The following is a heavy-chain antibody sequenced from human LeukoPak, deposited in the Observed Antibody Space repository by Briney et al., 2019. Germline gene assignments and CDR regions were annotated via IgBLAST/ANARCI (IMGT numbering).Heavy chain of an antibody. J-gene: IGHJ4*02. CDR2: IKSKTDGGTT. CDR1: GFTFSNAW. V-gene: IGHV3-15*01. CDR3: TTDEELPRQPYYFDY. D-gene: IGHD1-7*01. Sequence: PGGSLRLSCAASGFTFSNAWMSWVRQAPGKGLEWVGRIKSKTDGGTTDYAAPVKGRFTISRDDSKNTLYLQMNSLKTEDTAVYYCTTDEELPRQPYYFDYWGQGTLVTVSS.